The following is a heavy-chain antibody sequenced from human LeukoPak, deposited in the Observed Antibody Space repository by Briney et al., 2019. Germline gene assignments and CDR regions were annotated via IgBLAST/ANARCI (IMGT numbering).Heavy chain of an antibody. CDR2: MYYSGST. J-gene: IGHJ4*02. D-gene: IGHD1-26*01. CDR3: ARLGATLDY. CDR1: GGSITSSSYY. V-gene: IGHV4-39*07. Sequence: SETLSLTCTVSGGSITSSSYYWGWIRQPPGKGLEWIGSMYYSGSTYYNPSLKSRVTISVDTSKNQFSLKLSSVTAADTAVYYCARLGATLDYWGQGTLVTVSS.